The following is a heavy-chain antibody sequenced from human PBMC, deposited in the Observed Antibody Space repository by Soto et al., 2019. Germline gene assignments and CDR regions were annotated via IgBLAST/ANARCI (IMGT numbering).Heavy chain of an antibody. J-gene: IGHJ5*02. Sequence: SETLSLTCTVSGASINSGDYYWSWIRQPPGKGLEWIGYIYYSGGTYYNPSLKSRVTISVDTSKNQFSLKLSSVTAADTAVYYCAGFSEVAATEVNWFDPWGQGTLVTVSS. D-gene: IGHD2-15*01. CDR3: AGFSEVAATEVNWFDP. V-gene: IGHV4-30-4*01. CDR2: IYYSGGT. CDR1: GASINSGDYY.